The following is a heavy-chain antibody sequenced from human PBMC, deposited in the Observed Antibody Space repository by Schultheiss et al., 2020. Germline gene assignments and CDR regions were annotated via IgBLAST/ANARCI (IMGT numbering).Heavy chain of an antibody. Sequence: GGSLRLSCAASGFTFSSYWMHWVRQAPGKGLVWVSRINSDGSSTSYADSVKGRFTISRDNAKNTLYLQMNSLRAEDAAVYYCARDKGWGEGMDVWGQRTTVTVSS. CDR1: GFTFSSYW. V-gene: IGHV3-74*01. CDR2: INSDGSST. D-gene: IGHD3-16*01. CDR3: ARDKGWGEGMDV. J-gene: IGHJ6*02.